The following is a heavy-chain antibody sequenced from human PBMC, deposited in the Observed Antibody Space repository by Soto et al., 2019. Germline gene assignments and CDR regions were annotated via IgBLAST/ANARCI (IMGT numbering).Heavy chain of an antibody. Sequence: QVQLQESGPGLVKPSQTLSLTCTVSGGSISSGGYYWSWIRQHPGKGLEWIGYIYYSGSTYYNPSLKSRVTISVDTSKNQFSLKRRYVTAADTAVYYCARDCSSTSCYSGAYGMDVWGQGTTVTVSS. J-gene: IGHJ6*02. CDR3: ARDCSSTSCYSGAYGMDV. D-gene: IGHD2-2*01. V-gene: IGHV4-31*03. CDR1: GGSISSGGYY. CDR2: IYYSGST.